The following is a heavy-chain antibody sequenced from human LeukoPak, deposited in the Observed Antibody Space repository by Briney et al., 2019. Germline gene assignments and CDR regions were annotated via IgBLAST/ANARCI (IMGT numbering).Heavy chain of an antibody. CDR2: IYYSGST. CDR3: ARDADYDSSGNDAFDI. D-gene: IGHD3-22*01. J-gene: IGHJ3*02. Sequence: SETLSLTCTVSGGSISSSSYYWGWIRQPPGKGLEWIGSIYYSGSTYYNPSLKSRVTISVDTSKNQFSLKLSSVTAADTAVYYCARDADYDSSGNDAFDIWGQGTMVTVSS. V-gene: IGHV4-39*02. CDR1: GGSISSSSYY.